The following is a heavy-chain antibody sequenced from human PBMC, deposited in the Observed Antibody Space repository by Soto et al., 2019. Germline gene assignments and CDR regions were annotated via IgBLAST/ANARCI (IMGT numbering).Heavy chain of an antibody. D-gene: IGHD2-21*02. CDR2: IYYSGST. V-gene: IGHV4-59*01. CDR1: GGSISSYY. Sequence: QVQLQESGPGLVKPSETLSLTCTVSGGSISSYYCSWIRQPPGKGLEWIGYIYYSGSTNYNPSLKSRVTISVDTSKNQFSLKLSSVTAADTAVYYCARMTFDDYFEYWGQGTLVTVSS. CDR3: ARMTFDDYFEY. J-gene: IGHJ4*02.